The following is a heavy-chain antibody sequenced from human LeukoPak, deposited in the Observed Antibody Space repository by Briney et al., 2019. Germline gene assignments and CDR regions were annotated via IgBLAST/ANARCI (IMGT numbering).Heavy chain of an antibody. CDR2: IFSDGIRK. D-gene: IGHD1-26*01. CDR3: ARASGPIKKNRFDQ. V-gene: IGHV3-30*12. Sequence: PGGSLRLSCAPSGFTFSTYGMEWLRQAPGKGLEWLAIIFSDGIRKYYADSVKGRFTISRDISRSTLYLEMNSLSAEDTAVYYCARASGPIKKNRFDQWGQGTLVTVSS. J-gene: IGHJ4*02. CDR1: GFTFSTYG.